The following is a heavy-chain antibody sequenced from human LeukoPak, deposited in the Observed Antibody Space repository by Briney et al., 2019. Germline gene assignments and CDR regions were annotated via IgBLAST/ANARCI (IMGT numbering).Heavy chain of an antibody. Sequence: PGGSLRLSCAASGFTFSSYAMHWVRQAPGKGLEWVAVISYDGSNKYYADSVKGRFTISRDNSKNTLYLQMNSLRAEDTAVYYCARVGKDAFDIWGQGTMVTVSS. CDR2: ISYDGSNK. CDR3: ARVGKDAFDI. V-gene: IGHV3-30-3*01. CDR1: GFTFSSYA. D-gene: IGHD3-10*01. J-gene: IGHJ3*02.